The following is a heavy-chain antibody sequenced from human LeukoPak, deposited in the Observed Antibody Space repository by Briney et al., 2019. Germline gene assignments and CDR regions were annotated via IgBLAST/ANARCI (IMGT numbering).Heavy chain of an antibody. CDR3: TELGITMIGGV. Sequence: GGSLRLSCAASGFTFSSYWMTWVRQAPGKGLEWVSYISSSGSTIYYADSVKGRFTISRDNAKNSLYLQMNSLRAEDTAVYYCTELGITMIGGVWGKGTTVTISS. CDR1: GFTFSSYW. CDR2: ISSSGSTI. V-gene: IGHV3-48*04. J-gene: IGHJ6*04. D-gene: IGHD3-10*02.